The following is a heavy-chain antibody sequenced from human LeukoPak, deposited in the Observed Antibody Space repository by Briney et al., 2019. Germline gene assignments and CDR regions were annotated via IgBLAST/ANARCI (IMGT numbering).Heavy chain of an antibody. CDR2: IYYSGST. CDR3: AREGGFLWTNYFDY. D-gene: IGHD2/OR15-2a*01. CDR1: GDSISSRSYY. V-gene: IGHV4-39*02. J-gene: IGHJ4*02. Sequence: SETLSLTCTVSGDSISSRSYYWGWIRQPPGKGLEWIGSIYYSGSTYYNPSLKSRVTISVDTSKNQFSLNVTSVTAADTAVFYCAREGGFLWTNYFDYWGQGTLVSVSS.